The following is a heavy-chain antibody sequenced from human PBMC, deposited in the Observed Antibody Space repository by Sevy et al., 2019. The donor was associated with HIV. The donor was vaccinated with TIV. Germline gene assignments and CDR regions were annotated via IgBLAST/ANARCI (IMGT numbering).Heavy chain of an antibody. CDR3: ARDPRTTVTIRGYFDY. CDR2: ISHDGRNK. Sequence: GGSLRLSCAASGFTFGSNAMHWVRQAPGRGLVWVALISHDGRNKYYADSVRGRFTISRDNSKSTLFLQMNSLRADDTAVYYCARDPRTTVTIRGYFDYWGQRTLVTVSS. CDR1: GFTFGSNA. V-gene: IGHV3-30*04. D-gene: IGHD4-17*01. J-gene: IGHJ4*02.